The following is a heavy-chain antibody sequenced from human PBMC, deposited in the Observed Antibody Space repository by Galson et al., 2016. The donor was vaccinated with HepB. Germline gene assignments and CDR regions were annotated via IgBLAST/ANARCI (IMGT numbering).Heavy chain of an antibody. Sequence: SLRLSCAASGFTFSNAWMTWVRQAPGKGLEWVGRIKSKTDGGTIDYAAPVKGRFTISRDDSKNTLYLQMNSLKTEDTAAYYCTTDRPKYYDPRKGMDVWGQGTTVTVSS. CDR3: TTDRPKYYDPRKGMDV. D-gene: IGHD3-3*01. CDR2: IKSKTDGGTI. V-gene: IGHV3-15*01. J-gene: IGHJ6*02. CDR1: GFTFSNAW.